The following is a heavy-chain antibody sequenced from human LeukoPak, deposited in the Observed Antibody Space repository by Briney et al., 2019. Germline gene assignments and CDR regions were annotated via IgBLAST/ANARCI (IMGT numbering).Heavy chain of an antibody. CDR1: GFIFNKAW. CDR2: IKSKNGGGTA. Sequence: SGGSLRLSCAASGFIFNKAWMNWVRQAPGKGPEWVGRIKSKNGGGTADYGSPVKGRFTISRDDSKNTLYLQMNSLISDDTAIYYCTPVMVEDRGFWGQGTLVTVSS. V-gene: IGHV3-15*01. J-gene: IGHJ4*02. CDR3: TPVMVEDRGF. D-gene: IGHD2-15*01.